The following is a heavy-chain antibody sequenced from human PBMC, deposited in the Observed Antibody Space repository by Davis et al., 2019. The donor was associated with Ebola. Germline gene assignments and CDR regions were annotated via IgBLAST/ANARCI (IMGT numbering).Heavy chain of an antibody. CDR3: ARGWGYCSSTSCYEYYYGMDV. Sequence: SETLSLTCTVSGGSISSSSYYWSWIRQPPGKGLEWIGEINHSGSTNYNPSLKSRVTISVDTSKNQFSLKLSSVTAADTAVYYCARGWGYCSSTSCYEYYYGMDVWGKGTTVTVSS. V-gene: IGHV4-39*07. D-gene: IGHD2-2*01. CDR2: INHSGST. CDR1: GGSISSSSYY. J-gene: IGHJ6*04.